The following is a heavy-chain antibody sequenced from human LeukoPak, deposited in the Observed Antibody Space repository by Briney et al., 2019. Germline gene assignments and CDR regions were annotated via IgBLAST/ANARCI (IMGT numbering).Heavy chain of an antibody. D-gene: IGHD4-17*01. CDR1: GITFSGYA. CDR2: ISGSGGST. J-gene: IGHJ4*02. Sequence: GGFLRLSCAASGITFSGYAMSWVRQAPGKGLEWVSAISGSGGSTYYADSVKGRFIISRDNSKNTLYLQISSLRVEDTAVFYCAKDCGDGGYFDYWGQGTLVTVSS. V-gene: IGHV3-23*01. CDR3: AKDCGDGGYFDY.